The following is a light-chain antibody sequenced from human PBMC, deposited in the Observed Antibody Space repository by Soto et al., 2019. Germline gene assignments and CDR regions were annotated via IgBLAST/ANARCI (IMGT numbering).Light chain of an antibody. CDR2: LNSDGSH. CDR1: SGHSSYD. Sequence: QLVLTQSPSASASLGASVTLTCTLSSGHSSYDVAWHQQQPEKGPRYLMKLNSDGSHSKGDGIPDRFSGSSSGAERYLTISSLQSEDEADYYCQTWGTGIRVFGGGTKLTVL. J-gene: IGLJ3*02. CDR3: QTWGTGIRV. V-gene: IGLV4-69*01.